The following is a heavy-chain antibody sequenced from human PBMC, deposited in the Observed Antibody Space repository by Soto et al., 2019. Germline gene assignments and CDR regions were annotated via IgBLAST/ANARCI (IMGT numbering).Heavy chain of an antibody. CDR1: GASISSTSSGDW. D-gene: IGHD1-26*01. CDR3: AKMVGATLVDY. J-gene: IGHJ4*02. Sequence: QVQLQESGPGLVKPSGTLSLTCTVSGASISSTSSGDWWSWVRQPPGKGLEWIGEIHHSGSTNYTPSLRCRVTMSVDKSRNQFSLRLSSGTAADTAVYYCAKMVGATLVDYWGQGTLVTVSS. V-gene: IGHV4-4*02. CDR2: IHHSGST.